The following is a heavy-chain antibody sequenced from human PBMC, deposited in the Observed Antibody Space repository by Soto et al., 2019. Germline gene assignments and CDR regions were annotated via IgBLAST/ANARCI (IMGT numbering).Heavy chain of an antibody. Sequence: ASVKVSRKASGYTFTNYYMHWVRLAPGQGLEWMGIINPSGGSTSYAQKFQGRVTMTRDTSTSTLYMELSSLRSEDTAVYYCARPLTPSVGAGLFYWGQGTLVTVSS. J-gene: IGHJ4*02. CDR3: ARPLTPSVGAGLFY. CDR1: GYTFTNYY. D-gene: IGHD1-26*01. CDR2: INPSGGST. V-gene: IGHV1-46*01.